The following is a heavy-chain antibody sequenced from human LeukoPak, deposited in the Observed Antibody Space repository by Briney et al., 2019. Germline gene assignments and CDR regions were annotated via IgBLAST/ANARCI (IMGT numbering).Heavy chain of an antibody. CDR2: IVVGSGNT. D-gene: IGHD3-22*01. Sequence: GASVKVSFKASGFTFTSSAMQWVRQARGQRLEWIGWIVVGSGNTNYAQKFQERVTITRDMSTSTAYMELSSLRSEDTAVYYCAAGVVVIGYYYYGMDVRGQGTTVTVSS. CDR3: AAGVVVIGYYYYGMDV. CDR1: GFTFTSSA. J-gene: IGHJ6*02. V-gene: IGHV1-58*02.